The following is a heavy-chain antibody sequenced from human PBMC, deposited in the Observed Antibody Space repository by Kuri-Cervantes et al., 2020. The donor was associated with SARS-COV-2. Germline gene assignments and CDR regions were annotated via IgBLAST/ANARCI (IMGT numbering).Heavy chain of an antibody. CDR3: ARGANTKRLLNIVVANNWFDP. Sequence: SVKVSCKASGYTFTGYYMHWVRQAPGQGLEWMGGITPVFGSTNYAEEFQDRVTITADETTNTVYMELNNLRSEDTAVYYCARGANTKRLLNIVVANNWFDPWGQGTLVTVSS. CDR2: ITPVFGST. J-gene: IGHJ5*02. CDR1: GYTFTGYY. V-gene: IGHV1-69*13. D-gene: IGHD2-15*01.